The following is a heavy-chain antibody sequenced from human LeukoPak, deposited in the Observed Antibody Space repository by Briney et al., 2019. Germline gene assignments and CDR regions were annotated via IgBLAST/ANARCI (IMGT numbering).Heavy chain of an antibody. J-gene: IGHJ4*02. CDR2: ISGSGGST. D-gene: IGHD1-26*01. Sequence: GGSLRLSFAASGFTVSSNYMSWVRQAPGKGLEWVSAISGSGGSTYYADSVKGRFTISRDNSKNTLYLQMNSLRAEDTAVYYCAKNPTGATPYYFDYWGQGTLVTVSS. CDR1: GFTVSSNY. CDR3: AKNPTGATPYYFDY. V-gene: IGHV3-23*01.